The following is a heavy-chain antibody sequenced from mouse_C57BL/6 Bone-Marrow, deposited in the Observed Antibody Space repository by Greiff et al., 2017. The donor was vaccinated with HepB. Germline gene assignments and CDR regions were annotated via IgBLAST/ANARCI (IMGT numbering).Heavy chain of an antibody. CDR1: GFTFSSYA. CDR2: ISDGGSYT. D-gene: IGHD4-1*01. V-gene: IGHV5-4*01. CDR3: ARDWDGGFAY. Sequence: EVQWVESGGGLVKPGGSLKLSCAASGFTFSSYAMSWVRQTPEKRLEWVATISDGGSYTYYPDNVKGRFTISRDNAKNNLYLQMSHLKSEDTAMYYCARDWDGGFAYWGQGTLVTVSA. J-gene: IGHJ3*01.